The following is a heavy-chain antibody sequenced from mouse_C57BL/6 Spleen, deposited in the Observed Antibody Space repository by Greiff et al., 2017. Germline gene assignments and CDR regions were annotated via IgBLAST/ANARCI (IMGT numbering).Heavy chain of an antibody. Sequence: VQLQQSGAELVRPGASVTLSCKASGYTFTDYEMHWVKQTPVHGLEWIGAIDPETGGTAYNQKFKGKALLTADKSSSTAYMELRSLTSEDSAVYYCTRHGIYYGKGAMDYWGQGTSVTVSS. V-gene: IGHV1-15*01. CDR3: TRHGIYYGKGAMDY. J-gene: IGHJ4*01. D-gene: IGHD2-1*01. CDR2: IDPETGGT. CDR1: GYTFTDYE.